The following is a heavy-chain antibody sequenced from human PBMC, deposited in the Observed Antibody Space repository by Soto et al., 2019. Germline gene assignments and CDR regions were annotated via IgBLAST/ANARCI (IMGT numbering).Heavy chain of an antibody. Sequence: SETLSLSCTVSGGSISSYYWSWIRQPPGKGLEWIGYIYYSGSTNYNPSLKSRVTISVDTSKNQFSLKLSSVTAADTAVYYCARQSGYYGNYYYYYMDVWGKGTTVTVSS. CDR1: GGSISSYY. V-gene: IGHV4-59*08. CDR3: ARQSGYYGNYYYYYMDV. CDR2: IYYSGST. D-gene: IGHD3-3*01. J-gene: IGHJ6*03.